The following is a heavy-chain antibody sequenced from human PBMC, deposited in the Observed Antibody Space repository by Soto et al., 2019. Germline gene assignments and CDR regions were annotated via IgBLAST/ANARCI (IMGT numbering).Heavy chain of an antibody. CDR3: ARDLGLKEGSSPALIFDY. V-gene: IGHV4-30-4*01. Sequence: SETLSLTCTVSGGSISSGDYYWSWIRQPPGKGLEWIGYIYYSGSTYYNPSLKSRVTISVDTSKNQFSLKLSSVTAADTAVYYCARDLGLKEGSSPALIFDYWGQGTLVTVSS. J-gene: IGHJ4*02. CDR1: GGSISSGDYY. D-gene: IGHD6-6*01. CDR2: IYYSGST.